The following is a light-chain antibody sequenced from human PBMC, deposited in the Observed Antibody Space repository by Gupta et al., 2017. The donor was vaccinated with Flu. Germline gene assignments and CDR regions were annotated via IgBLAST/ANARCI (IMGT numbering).Light chain of an antibody. CDR3: QQYYSFPLT. Sequence: NCKSSQSILKSSNNRNYIAWYQQKPGQPPKLLIYWASTRETGVPERFTGSGSGADFTLIISSLQAEDVAVYYCQQYYSFPLTFGGGTKVEIK. CDR2: WAS. CDR1: QSILKSSNNRNY. J-gene: IGKJ4*01. V-gene: IGKV4-1*01.